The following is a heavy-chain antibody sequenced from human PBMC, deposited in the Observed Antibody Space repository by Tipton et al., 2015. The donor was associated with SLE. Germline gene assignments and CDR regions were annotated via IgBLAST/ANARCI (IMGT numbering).Heavy chain of an antibody. CDR2: ISYSGGT. CDR1: GGSISSYY. D-gene: IGHD2-8*02. CDR3: ARDVGGYNTGWFPYYFDY. J-gene: IGHJ4*02. Sequence: TLSLTCTVSGGSISSYYWTWIRQPPGKGLEWIGYISYSGGTNYNSSLKSRLTISVDTSKNQFSLKLSSVTAADTAVYYCARDVGGYNTGWFPYYFDYWGQGTLVTVSS. V-gene: IGHV4-59*12.